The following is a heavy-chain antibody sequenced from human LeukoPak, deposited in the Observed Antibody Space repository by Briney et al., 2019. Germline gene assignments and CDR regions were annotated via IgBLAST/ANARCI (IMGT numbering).Heavy chain of an antibody. V-gene: IGHV3-23*01. CDR2: IGGSGGST. Sequence: GGSLRLSCVASGSTFTNYAMSWVRQAPGKGLEWVSAIGGSGGSTYYADSVKGRFTISRDNSKNTLYLQMNSLRADDTAVYYCAKSRARRDGSSGSIDYWGQGTLVTVSS. CDR3: AKSRARRDGSSGSIDY. CDR1: GSTFTNYA. D-gene: IGHD3-22*01. J-gene: IGHJ4*02.